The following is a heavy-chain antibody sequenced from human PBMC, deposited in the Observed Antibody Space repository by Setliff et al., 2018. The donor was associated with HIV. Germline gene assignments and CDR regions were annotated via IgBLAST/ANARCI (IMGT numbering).Heavy chain of an antibody. CDR3: ARSISGKDAFET. D-gene: IGHD3-10*01. Sequence: SETLSLTCTVSGVSISTFYWSWIRQPPGKGLEWIGYIYTGGSTNYKPSLKRRVTISVDTSKSQFSLRLTSVTAADTAIYYCARSISGKDAFETWGQGTMVTVSS. CDR2: IYTGGST. V-gene: IGHV4-4*09. J-gene: IGHJ3*02. CDR1: GVSISTFY.